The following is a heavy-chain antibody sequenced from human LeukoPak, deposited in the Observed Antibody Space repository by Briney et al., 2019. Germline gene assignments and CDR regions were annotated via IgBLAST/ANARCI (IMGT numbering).Heavy chain of an antibody. CDR2: INPNSGGT. V-gene: IGHV1-2*02. D-gene: IGHD3-3*01. J-gene: IGHJ4*02. CDR3: ARDPLVRFLEWSPYYFDY. CDR1: GYTFTGYY. Sequence: GASVKVSCKASGYTFTGYYMHWVRQAPGQGLEWMGWINPNSGGTNYAQKFQGRVTMTRDTSISTAYMELRSLRSDDTAVYYCARDPLVRFLEWSPYYFDYWGQGTLVTVSS.